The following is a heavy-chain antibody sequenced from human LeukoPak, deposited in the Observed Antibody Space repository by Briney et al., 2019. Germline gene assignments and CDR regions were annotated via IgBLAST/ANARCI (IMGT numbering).Heavy chain of an antibody. V-gene: IGHV3-23*01. CDR1: GFTFSSYD. CDR2: ISGSGGST. Sequence: GGSLRLSCAASGFTFSSYDMSWVRQAPGKGLEWVSAISGSGGSTYYSDSVKSRFTISTDNSKNTLYQQKNSLRPEDKAVYYCAKVHKTRYFAWLLDAFDSWGQATMVTDSS. CDR3: AKVHKTRYFAWLLDAFDS. J-gene: IGHJ3*02. D-gene: IGHD3-9*01.